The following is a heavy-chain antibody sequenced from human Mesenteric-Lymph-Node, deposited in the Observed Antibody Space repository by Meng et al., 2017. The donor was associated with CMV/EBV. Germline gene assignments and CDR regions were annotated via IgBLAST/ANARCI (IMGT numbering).Heavy chain of an antibody. V-gene: IGHV4-61*01. CDR1: GGSVSSGTYH. CDR2: ISNSGST. J-gene: IGHJ5*02. D-gene: IGHD1-26*01. Sequence: GGSVSSGTYHWSWIRQPPEKGLELIGYISNSGSTKYNPAPKIRVTISVATSKNQFSLKLRSVTPAATAVYYCARGGGSYYSQNWFDPWGQGTLVTVSS. CDR3: ARGGGSYYSQNWFDP.